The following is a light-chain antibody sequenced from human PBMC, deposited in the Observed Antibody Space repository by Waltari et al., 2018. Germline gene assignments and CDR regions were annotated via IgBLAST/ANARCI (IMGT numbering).Light chain of an antibody. CDR2: DAS. CDR1: QDIKTS. V-gene: IGKV1-33*01. J-gene: IGKJ4*01. Sequence: DIHMTQSPSSLSAPVGDRVTITCQASQDIKTSLNWFHQKPGKAPKVLIFDASNSQTGAPSRFSGSGSGTDFTFTISSLQPEDMGTYYCQQYHSVPLTFGGGTKVEIK. CDR3: QQYHSVPLT.